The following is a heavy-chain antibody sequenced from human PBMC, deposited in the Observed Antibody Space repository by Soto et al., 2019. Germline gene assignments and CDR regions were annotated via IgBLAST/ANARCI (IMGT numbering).Heavy chain of an antibody. Sequence: EVQLVESGGTLVQPGGSLRLSCAASGFTFNTYWMHWVRQAPGKGLVWVSRINSDGTKTTYADSVKGRFTISRNNAKNTVYLQMNSLRAEDKAMYYCATVATNSYNWLDPWGQGTLVTVSS. CDR3: ATVATNSYNWLDP. CDR2: INSDGTKT. CDR1: GFTFNTYW. J-gene: IGHJ5*02. D-gene: IGHD5-12*01. V-gene: IGHV3-74*01.